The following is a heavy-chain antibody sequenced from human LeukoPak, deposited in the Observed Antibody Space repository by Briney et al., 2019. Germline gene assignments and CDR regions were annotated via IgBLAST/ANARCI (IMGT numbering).Heavy chain of an antibody. V-gene: IGHV1-69*04. CDR1: GGTFSSYA. Sequence: SVKVSCKASGGTFSSYAISWVRQAPGQGLEWMGRIIPILGIANYAQKFQGRVTITADKSTSTAYMELSSLRSEDTAVYYCARNSGSPLPQGNDAFDIWGQGTMVTVSS. CDR2: IIPILGIA. CDR3: ARNSGSPLPQGNDAFDI. D-gene: IGHD1-26*01. J-gene: IGHJ3*02.